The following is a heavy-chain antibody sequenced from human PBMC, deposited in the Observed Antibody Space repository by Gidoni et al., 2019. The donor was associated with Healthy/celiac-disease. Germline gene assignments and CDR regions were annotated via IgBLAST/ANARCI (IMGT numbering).Heavy chain of an antibody. J-gene: IGHJ4*02. V-gene: IGHV1-18*01. CDR3: ARESGGGSLDY. Sequence: GNTNYAQKLQGRVTMTTDTSTSTAYMELRSLRSDDTAVYYCARESGGGSLDYWGQGTLVTVSS. CDR2: GNT. D-gene: IGHD1-26*01.